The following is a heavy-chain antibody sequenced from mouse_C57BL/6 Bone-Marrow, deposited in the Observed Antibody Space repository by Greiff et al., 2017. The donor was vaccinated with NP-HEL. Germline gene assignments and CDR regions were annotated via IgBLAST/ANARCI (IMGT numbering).Heavy chain of an antibody. J-gene: IGHJ3*01. V-gene: IGHV1-64*01. CDR1: GYTFTSYW. Sequence: QVQLQQPGAELVKPGASVKLSCKASGYTFTSYWMHWVKQRPGQGLEWIGMIHPNSGSTNYNEKFKSQATLTVDKSSSSAYMQLSSLTSEDSAFYDCATPSYDFAYWGQGTLVTVSA. CDR2: IHPNSGST. CDR3: ATPSYDFAY. D-gene: IGHD2-12*01.